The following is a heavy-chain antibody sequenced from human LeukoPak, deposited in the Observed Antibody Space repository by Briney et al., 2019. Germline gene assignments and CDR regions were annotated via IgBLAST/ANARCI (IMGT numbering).Heavy chain of an antibody. J-gene: IGHJ4*02. CDR3: ARVPIWFGEFEWYYFDY. CDR1: GFTFSDHY. D-gene: IGHD3-10*01. V-gene: IGHV3-72*01. Sequence: PGGSLRLSCAASGFTFSDHYMDWVRQAPGKGLEWVGRTRNKANSYITEYAASVEGRFTISRDNSKNSLYLQMNSLKTEDTAVYYCARVPIWFGEFEWYYFDYWGQGTLVTVSS. CDR2: TRNKANSYIT.